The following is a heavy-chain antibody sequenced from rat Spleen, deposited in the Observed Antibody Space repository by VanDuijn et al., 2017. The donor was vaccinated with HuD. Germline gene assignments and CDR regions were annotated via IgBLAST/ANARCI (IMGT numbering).Heavy chain of an antibody. CDR3: TTDTFYDGTYYSGGFDY. V-gene: IGHV5-27*01. J-gene: IGHJ2*01. Sequence: EVQLVESGGGLVQPGRSLKLSCAASGFTFSNYYMAWVRQAPTKGLEWVAYISPGGGSTYHRDSVKGRFTISRDNAKSTLYLQLDSLRSEDTATYYCTTDTFYDGTYYSGGFDYWGQGVMVSVSS. D-gene: IGHD1-12*02. CDR1: GFTFSNYY. CDR2: ISPGGGST.